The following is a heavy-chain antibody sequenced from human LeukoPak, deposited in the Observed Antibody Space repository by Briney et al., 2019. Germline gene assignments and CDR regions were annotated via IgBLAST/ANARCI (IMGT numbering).Heavy chain of an antibody. J-gene: IGHJ4*02. CDR1: GFTFSSYG. CDR2: ISGSGGST. D-gene: IGHD1-26*01. V-gene: IGHV3-23*01. Sequence: QPGGSLRLSCAASGFTFSSYGLSWVRQAPGKGLEWVSGISGSGGSTNYADSVKGRFTISRDNSKNTLYLQMNSLRAEDTAVYYCAKETSRIGGSMTSFDYWGQGTLVTVSS. CDR3: AKETSRIGGSMTSFDY.